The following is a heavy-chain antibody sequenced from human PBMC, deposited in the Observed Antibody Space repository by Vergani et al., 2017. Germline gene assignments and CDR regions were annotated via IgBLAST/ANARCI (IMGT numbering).Heavy chain of an antibody. J-gene: IGHJ6*03. CDR3: GYRKTECGTTGCFYPFYYYDYMDV. Sequence: QITLKESGPTLVKPTQTLTLTCTFSGFSLNTRGVSVAWLRPPPGKALDWLALIYWNDDQHYSPSLNNSVTITKDTSKNQVVLTMTNMDYVDTGTYYCGYRKTECGTTGCFYPFYYYDYMDVWGKGTTVTVAS. V-gene: IGHV2-5*04. D-gene: IGHD1-7*01. CDR2: IYWNDDQ. CDR1: GFSLNTRGVS.